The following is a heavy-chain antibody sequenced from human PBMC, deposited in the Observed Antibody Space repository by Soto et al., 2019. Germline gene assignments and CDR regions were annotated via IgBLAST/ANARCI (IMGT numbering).Heavy chain of an antibody. J-gene: IGHJ4*02. Sequence: QVQLVESGGGVVQPGRSLRLSCAASGFTFSTFAMHWVRQAPGKGLEWVAVISYDGSNKYYADSVKGRFTISRDNSKNTLYLQLNSLRAEDTAVYYCAREQRAVLAGDFDCWGQGTLVTVSS. V-gene: IGHV3-30-3*01. CDR1: GFTFSTFA. CDR3: AREQRAVLAGDFDC. CDR2: ISYDGSNK. D-gene: IGHD2-2*01.